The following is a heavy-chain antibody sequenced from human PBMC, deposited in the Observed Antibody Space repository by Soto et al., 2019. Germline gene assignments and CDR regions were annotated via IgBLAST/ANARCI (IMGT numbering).Heavy chain of an antibody. CDR2: IYSGGST. Sequence: EVQLVESGGGLVQPGGSLRLSCAASGFTVSSNYMSWVRQAPGKGLEWVSVIYSGGSTYYADSVKGRFTISRDNSKNTXXLQMNSLRAEDTAVYYCAREILLWFGELYLNWFDPWGQGTLVTVS. CDR3: AREILLWFGELYLNWFDP. D-gene: IGHD3-10*01. V-gene: IGHV3-66*01. CDR1: GFTVSSNY. J-gene: IGHJ5*02.